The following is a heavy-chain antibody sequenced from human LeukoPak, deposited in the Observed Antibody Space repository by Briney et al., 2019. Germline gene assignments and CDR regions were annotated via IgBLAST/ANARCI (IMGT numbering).Heavy chain of an antibody. J-gene: IGHJ5*02. CDR2: INPNSGGT. D-gene: IGHD6-13*01. Sequence: GASVKVSCKASGYTFTGYYMHWVRQAPGQGLEWMGWINPNSGGTNYAQKFQGRVTMTRDTSISTAYMELSRLRSDDTAVYYCARGVIAAAGSGSNWFDPWGQGTLVTVSS. CDR3: ARGVIAAAGSGSNWFDP. V-gene: IGHV1-2*02. CDR1: GYTFTGYY.